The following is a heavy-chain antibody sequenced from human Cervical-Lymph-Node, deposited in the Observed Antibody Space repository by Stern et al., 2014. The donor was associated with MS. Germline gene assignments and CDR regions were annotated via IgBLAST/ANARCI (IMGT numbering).Heavy chain of an antibody. D-gene: IGHD4-11*01. J-gene: IGHJ6*02. CDR1: GFTFSSYG. V-gene: IGHV3-33*01. Sequence: DQLVESGGGVVQPGRSLTLSCAASGFTFSSYGMHWVRQAPGPGLEWVAVIWDDGSNKYYADYVKGRFAISRDNSKNTLYLQMNSLRAEDTAVYYWARSGNYVDYDYGMDVWGQGTTVTVSS. CDR3: ARSGNYVDYDYGMDV. CDR2: IWDDGSNK.